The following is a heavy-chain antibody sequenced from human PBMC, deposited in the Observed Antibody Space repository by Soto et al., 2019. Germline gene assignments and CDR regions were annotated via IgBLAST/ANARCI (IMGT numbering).Heavy chain of an antibody. Sequence: SETLSLTCAVYGGSFSGYYWSWIRQPPGKGLEWIGEINHSGSTNYNPSLKSRVTISVDTSKNQFSLKLSSVTAADTAVYYCARGRHSITIFGVVITRNSYYYYYMDVWGKGTTVT. CDR2: INHSGST. CDR1: GGSFSGYY. CDR3: ARGRHSITIFGVVITRNSYYYYYMDV. D-gene: IGHD3-3*01. V-gene: IGHV4-34*01. J-gene: IGHJ6*03.